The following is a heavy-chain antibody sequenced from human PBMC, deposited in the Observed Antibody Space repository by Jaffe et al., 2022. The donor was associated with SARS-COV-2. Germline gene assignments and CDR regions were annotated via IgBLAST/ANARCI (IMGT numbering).Heavy chain of an antibody. Sequence: EVQLVESGGDLIQPGGSLRLSCAASGFTVSNNYMNWVRQAPGKGLEWVSVIYSGGSTYYVDSVQGRFTISRDNSKNTLYLQMNSLRVEDTAVYYCARGQSGGNSLGYWGRGTLVTVSS. V-gene: IGHV3-53*01. J-gene: IGHJ4*02. CDR1: GFTVSNNY. CDR2: IYSGGST. D-gene: IGHD2-21*02. CDR3: ARGQSGGNSLGY.